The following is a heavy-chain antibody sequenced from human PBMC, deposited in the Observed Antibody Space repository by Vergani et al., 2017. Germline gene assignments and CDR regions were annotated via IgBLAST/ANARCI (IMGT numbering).Heavy chain of an antibody. Sequence: QVQLVESGGGVVQPGRSLRLSCAASGFTFSSYAMHWVRQAPGKGLEWVAVISYDGSNKYYADSVKGRFTISRDNSKNTLYLQMNSLRAEDTAVYYCARDLGRWYSGSQEGFDPWGQGTLVTVSS. J-gene: IGHJ5*02. D-gene: IGHD1-26*01. CDR3: ARDLGRWYSGSQEGFDP. CDR2: ISYDGSNK. V-gene: IGHV3-30-3*01. CDR1: GFTFSSYA.